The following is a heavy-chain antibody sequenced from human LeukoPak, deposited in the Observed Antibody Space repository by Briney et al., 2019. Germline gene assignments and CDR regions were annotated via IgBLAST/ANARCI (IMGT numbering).Heavy chain of an antibody. CDR3: ARHLLEKGFTIFGVVYPAAFDI. CDR2: IYYSGST. D-gene: IGHD3-3*01. V-gene: IGHV4-39*01. J-gene: IGHJ3*02. CDR1: GGSISSSSYY. Sequence: PSETLSLTCTVSGGSISSSSYYWGWIHQPPGKGLEWIGSIYYSGSTYYNPSLKGRVTISVDTSKNQFSLKLSSVTAADTAVYYCARHLLEKGFTIFGVVYPAAFDIWGQGTMVTVSS.